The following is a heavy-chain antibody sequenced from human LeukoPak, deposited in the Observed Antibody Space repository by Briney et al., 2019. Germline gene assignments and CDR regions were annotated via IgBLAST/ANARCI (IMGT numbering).Heavy chain of an antibody. CDR3: AKGDPTFLFWYFDL. D-gene: IGHD3-16*01. CDR2: IYYSGNT. CDR1: GGSITSFY. Sequence: SEALSLTCTVSGGSITSFYWSWIRQPPGKGLEWIGYIYYSGNTNYNPSLKSRVTISVDRSKNQFSLKLSSVTAADTAIYYCAKGDPTFLFWYFDLWGRGTLVTVSS. J-gene: IGHJ2*01. V-gene: IGHV4-59*01.